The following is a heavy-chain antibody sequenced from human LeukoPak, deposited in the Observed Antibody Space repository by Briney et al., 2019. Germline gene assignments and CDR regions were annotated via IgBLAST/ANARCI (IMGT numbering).Heavy chain of an antibody. CDR3: ARVGPGEPFDY. CDR2: INHSGST. Sequence: SETLSLTCAVYGGSFSGYYWSWIRQPPGKGLEWIGEINHSGSTNYNPSLKSRVTISVDTSKSQFSLKLSSVTAADTAVYYCARVGPGEPFDYWGQGTLVTVSS. V-gene: IGHV4-34*01. J-gene: IGHJ4*02. CDR1: GGSFSGYY. D-gene: IGHD4-17*01.